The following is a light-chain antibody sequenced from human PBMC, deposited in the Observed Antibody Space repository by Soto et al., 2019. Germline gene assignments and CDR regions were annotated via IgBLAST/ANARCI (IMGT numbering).Light chain of an antibody. CDR2: DAS. Sequence: EIVLKQCPATLSLSPVERATLSCMASQSVGDYLGWYQQKPGQAPRLLIYDASQRATGVPARFSASGSGTDFTLTISSLEPEDFGVYYCQQRSNWPPVTFGGGTKVDIK. J-gene: IGKJ4*01. CDR1: QSVGDY. CDR3: QQRSNWPPVT. V-gene: IGKV3-11*01.